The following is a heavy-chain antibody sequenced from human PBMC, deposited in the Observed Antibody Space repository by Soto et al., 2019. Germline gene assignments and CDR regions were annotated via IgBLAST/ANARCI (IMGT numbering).Heavy chain of an antibody. CDR2: VNHNGRN. CDR3: ARGGSSDWQVAFDF. V-gene: IGHV4-34*01. J-gene: IGHJ3*01. D-gene: IGHD6-19*01. CDR1: GGSFSGYF. Sequence: QLHQQQWGAGLLKPSETLSLTCDVYGGSFSGYFWNWIRQSPGKGPEWIGKVNHNGRNNYNPSLKSRVTISLDMSKKQISLKLTSVTAADTAVYYCARGGSSDWQVAFDFWGQGTMVTVSS.